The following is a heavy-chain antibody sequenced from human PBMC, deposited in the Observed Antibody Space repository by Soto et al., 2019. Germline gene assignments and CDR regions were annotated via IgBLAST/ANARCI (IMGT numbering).Heavy chain of an antibody. D-gene: IGHD4-17*01. CDR1: GGSISSGNYY. J-gene: IGHJ4*02. V-gene: IGHV4-30-4*01. CDR2: ISYSGTT. CDR3: ATMGTPVTGLYYFDY. Sequence: QVQLQESGPGLVKPSQTLSLTCTVSGGSISSGNYYWSWIRQPPGKGLEWIGFISYSGTTHYSASLRSRVSXSLAASXXQFSLDLSSVTAADTAVYYCATMGTPVTGLYYFDYWGQGTLVTVSS.